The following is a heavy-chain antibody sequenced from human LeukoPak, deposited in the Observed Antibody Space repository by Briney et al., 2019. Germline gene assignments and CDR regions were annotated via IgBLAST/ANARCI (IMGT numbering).Heavy chain of an antibody. J-gene: IGHJ3*02. Sequence: SETLSLTCTVSGGSISGYYWSWIRHPPGKGLEWIGYLFDNENTNYSPSLKSRLTMSLDTSKNQISLHLTSVTAADTAVYYCARDLGAAAGAGTYVFDIWGQGTVVSVSS. V-gene: IGHV4-59*01. D-gene: IGHD6-25*01. CDR3: ARDLGAAAGAGTYVFDI. CDR2: LFDNENT. CDR1: GGSISGYY.